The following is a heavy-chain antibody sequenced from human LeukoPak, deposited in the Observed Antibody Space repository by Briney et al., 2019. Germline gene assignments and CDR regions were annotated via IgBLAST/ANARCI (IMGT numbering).Heavy chain of an antibody. CDR3: ATVGQWLAQPNWFDP. V-gene: IGHV1-18*01. D-gene: IGHD6-19*01. J-gene: IGHJ5*02. CDR1: GYTFTSYG. CDR2: ISAYNGNT. Sequence: EASVKVSCKASGYTFTSYGISWVRQAPGQGLEWMGWISAYNGNTNYAQKFQGRVTMTEDTSTDTAYMELSSLRSEDTAVYYCATVGQWLAQPNWFDPWGQGTLVTVSS.